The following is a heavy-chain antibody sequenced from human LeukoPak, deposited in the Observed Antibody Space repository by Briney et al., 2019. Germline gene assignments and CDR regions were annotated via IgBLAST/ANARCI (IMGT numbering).Heavy chain of an antibody. D-gene: IGHD1-1*01. CDR3: AKLKSTETTIDAFDI. CDR1: RYSFTKYW. V-gene: IGHV5-51*01. CDR2: IYPDDFET. J-gene: IGHJ3*02. Sequence: GESLKISCKGSRYSFTKYWIAWVRQMPGKGLECMGIIYPDDFETRYSPSFQGRVTISADKFINTAYLQWSSLKASDTAMYYCAKLKSTETTIDAFDIWGQGTMVTISS.